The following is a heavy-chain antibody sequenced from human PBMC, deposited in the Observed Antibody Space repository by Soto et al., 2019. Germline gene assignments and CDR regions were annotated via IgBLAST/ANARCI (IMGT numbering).Heavy chain of an antibody. Sequence: SETLSLTCTVSGGSISSGDYYWSWIRQPPGKGLEWIGYIYYSGSTYYNPSLKSRVTISVDTSKNQFSLKLSSVTAADTAVYYCARETDVDIVATNYFEYWGQGTLVTVSS. D-gene: IGHD5-12*01. J-gene: IGHJ4*02. CDR1: GGSISSGDYY. V-gene: IGHV4-30-4*01. CDR2: IYYSGST. CDR3: ARETDVDIVATNYFEY.